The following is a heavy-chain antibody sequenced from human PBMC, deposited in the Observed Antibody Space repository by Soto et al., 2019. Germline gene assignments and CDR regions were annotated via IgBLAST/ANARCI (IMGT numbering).Heavy chain of an antibody. D-gene: IGHD3-3*01. J-gene: IGHJ5*02. Sequence: GSVKVSRKGSGYKFKNYGIKWGRQGPGQGLELMGWISAYDGKTTYAEKFQGRGNMTKDASTSTAYMELRSLRSDDTAVYYCARDPHEYWTSYWFDPWGQGTLVTVSS. CDR2: ISAYDGKT. V-gene: IGHV1-18*01. CDR1: GYKFKNYG. CDR3: ARDPHEYWTSYWFDP.